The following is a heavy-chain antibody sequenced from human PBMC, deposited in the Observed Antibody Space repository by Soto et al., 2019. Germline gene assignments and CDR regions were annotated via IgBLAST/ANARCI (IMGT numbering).Heavy chain of an antibody. J-gene: IGHJ4*02. D-gene: IGHD5-12*01. CDR3: AREGSYSAYDFAHGIQLWSFDF. Sequence: SETLSLTCTVSGGSINTFYWSWVRQPAGKGLEWIGRIFSSGSTGFNPSLESRGAMSEDTSKNHFSLNLSSVTAADMAVYYCAREGSYSAYDFAHGIQLWSFDFWGQGALVTVSS. CDR2: IFSSGST. CDR1: GGSINTFY. V-gene: IGHV4-4*07.